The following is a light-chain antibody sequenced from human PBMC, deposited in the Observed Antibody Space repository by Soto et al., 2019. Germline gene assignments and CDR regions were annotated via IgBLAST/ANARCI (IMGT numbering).Light chain of an antibody. J-gene: IGKJ1*01. CDR3: QQYYRPWT. Sequence: DIVVTQSPDSLAVSLGERATINCKSSQSVLYSSNNKNYLAWYQQKPGQPPKLLIYWASTRESGVPDRFSGGGSGKDFTLTISSLQAEDVAVYYCQQYYRPWTFGQGTKVEIK. CDR2: WAS. V-gene: IGKV4-1*01. CDR1: QSVLYSSNNKNY.